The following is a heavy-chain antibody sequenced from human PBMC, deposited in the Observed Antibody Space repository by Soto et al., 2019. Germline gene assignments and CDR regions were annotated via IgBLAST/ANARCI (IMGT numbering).Heavy chain of an antibody. CDR1: GGSISSGGYY. CDR3: ARDLVDCAFDDVCPYYGMDV. Sequence: PSETLSLTCTVSGGSISSGGYYWSWIRQHPGKGLEWIEYIYYSGSTYYNPSLKSRVIISVDTSNTQFSLNLTSPTAADTAVYFCARDLVDCAFDDVCPYYGMDVWGQGTTVTVSS. CDR2: IYYSGST. D-gene: IGHD3-16*01. J-gene: IGHJ6*02. V-gene: IGHV4-30-4*08.